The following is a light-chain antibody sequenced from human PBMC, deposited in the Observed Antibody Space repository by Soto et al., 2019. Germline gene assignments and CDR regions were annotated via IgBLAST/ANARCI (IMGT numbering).Light chain of an antibody. CDR3: QQYSSYST. Sequence: DIVLTQSPGTLSLSPGERATLSCRASQSVSNNYLAWYQQKPGQAPRLLIYGASNRATGIPDRFSGSGSGTDFTLTISSLQPDDFATYYCQQYSSYSTFGQGTRLEIK. CDR2: GAS. J-gene: IGKJ5*01. CDR1: QSVSNNY. V-gene: IGKV3-20*01.